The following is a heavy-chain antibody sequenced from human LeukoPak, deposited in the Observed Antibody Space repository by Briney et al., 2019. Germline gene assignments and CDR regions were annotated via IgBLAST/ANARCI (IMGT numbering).Heavy chain of an antibody. D-gene: IGHD3-22*01. V-gene: IGHV3-23*01. J-gene: IGHJ4*02. CDR1: GFTLSSYA. Sequence: GGSLRLSCPVSGFTLSSYAMSWVRQAPGRGLEWVSVISTSGESAYYADSVKGRFTISRDNSKNTLYLQMNSLRAEDTAVYYCAKDRGSGYHYFDYWGQGTPVTVSS. CDR3: AKDRGSGYHYFDY. CDR2: ISTSGESA.